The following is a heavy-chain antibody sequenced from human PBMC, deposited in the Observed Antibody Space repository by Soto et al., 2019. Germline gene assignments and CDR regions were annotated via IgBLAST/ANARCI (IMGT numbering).Heavy chain of an antibody. CDR3: AKGRVPVAGGPDYYSGMDV. CDR1: GFTFDDYT. CDR2: ISWDGGST. J-gene: IGHJ6*02. Sequence: EVQLVESGGVVVQPGGSLRLSCAASGFTFDDYTMHWVRQAPGKGLQWVSLISWDGGSTYYVDAVKGRFTISRDNSKNSLYLQMNSLRTEDTALYYCAKGRVPVAGGPDYYSGMDVWGQGTTVTVSS. V-gene: IGHV3-43*01. D-gene: IGHD6-19*01.